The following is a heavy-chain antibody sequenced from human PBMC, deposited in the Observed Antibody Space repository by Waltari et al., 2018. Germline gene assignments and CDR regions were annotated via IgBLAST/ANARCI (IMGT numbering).Heavy chain of an antibody. D-gene: IGHD1-26*01. CDR3: AKGYSGSYEDYFDY. J-gene: IGHJ4*02. CDR1: GFPFSRYG. Sequence: QVQLVESGGGVVQPGRSLRLSCAASGFPFSRYGLPWVRQPPGKGLEWVAVICYDGSNKYYADSVKVRFTISRDNSKNTLYLQMNSLRAEDTAVYYCAKGYSGSYEDYFDYWGQGTLVTVSS. CDR2: ICYDGSNK. V-gene: IGHV3-33*06.